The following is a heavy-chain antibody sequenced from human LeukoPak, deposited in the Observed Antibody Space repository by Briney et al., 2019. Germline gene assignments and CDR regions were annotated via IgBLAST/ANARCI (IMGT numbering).Heavy chain of an antibody. CDR2: MYYSGST. CDR1: GGSISSGDYY. CDR3: ARDSSFIDAFDI. Sequence: SQTLSLTCTVSGGSISSGDYYWSWIRQPPGKGLEWIAYMYYSGSTYYNPSLKSRVTMSADTSKNQLSLKLSSVTAADTAVYYCARDSSFIDAFDIWGQGTMVTVSS. J-gene: IGHJ3*02. V-gene: IGHV4-30-4*01. D-gene: IGHD6-19*01.